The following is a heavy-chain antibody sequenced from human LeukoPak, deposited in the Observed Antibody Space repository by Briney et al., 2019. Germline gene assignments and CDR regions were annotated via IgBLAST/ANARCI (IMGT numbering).Heavy chain of an antibody. D-gene: IGHD2-15*01. Sequence: GGSLRLSCAASGFTFSNYWMSWVRQAPGKGLEWVANIKQDGSEKYYVDSVKGRFTISRDNAKNSLYLQMNSLRAEDTGVYYCARDSAIVVLAYMDVWGKGTTVTVSS. V-gene: IGHV3-7*01. CDR3: ARDSAIVVLAYMDV. J-gene: IGHJ6*03. CDR1: GFTFSNYW. CDR2: IKQDGSEK.